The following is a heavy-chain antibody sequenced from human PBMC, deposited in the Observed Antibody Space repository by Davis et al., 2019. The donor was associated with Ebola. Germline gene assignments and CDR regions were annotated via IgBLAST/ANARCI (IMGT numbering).Heavy chain of an antibody. CDR3: ARSEGYYYYGMDV. J-gene: IGHJ6*02. V-gene: IGHV1-2*02. D-gene: IGHD1-14*01. CDR2: INPNSGGT. CDR1: GYTFTGYY. Sequence: ASVKVSCQASGYTFTGYYMHWVRQAPGQGLEWMGWINPNSGGTNYAQKFQGRVTMTRDTSISTAYMELSRLRSDDTAVYYCARSEGYYYYGMDVWGQGTTVTVSS.